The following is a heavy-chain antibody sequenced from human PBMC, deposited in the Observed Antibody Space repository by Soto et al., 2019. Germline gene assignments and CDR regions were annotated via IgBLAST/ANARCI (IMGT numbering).Heavy chain of an antibody. V-gene: IGHV3-23*01. Sequence: EVQLLESGGGLVQPGGSLRLSCAASGFTFSSYAMSWVRQAPGKGLEWVSAISGSGGSTYYADSVKGRFTISRDNSKNPVYPAKDSLGGGGTAGLFRAKGGAVVVVAATPWFDPWGQGTLVTVSS. CDR2: ISGSGGST. CDR1: GFTFSSYA. D-gene: IGHD2-15*01. CDR3: AKGGAVVVVAATPWFDP. J-gene: IGHJ5*02.